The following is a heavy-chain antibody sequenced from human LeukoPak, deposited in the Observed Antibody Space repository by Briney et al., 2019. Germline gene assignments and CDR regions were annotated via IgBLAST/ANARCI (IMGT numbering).Heavy chain of an antibody. CDR3: AKDVEQIWIHYFDY. Sequence: GGSLRLSCAVSGFSVSSNYMSWVRQAPGKGLEWVSVIYSGGSTYYADSVKGRFTISGDYSKNALYLQMNSLRAEDTAVYYCAKDVEQIWIHYFDYWGQGTLVTVSS. CDR1: GFSVSSNY. V-gene: IGHV3-53*05. J-gene: IGHJ4*02. D-gene: IGHD5-18*01. CDR2: IYSGGST.